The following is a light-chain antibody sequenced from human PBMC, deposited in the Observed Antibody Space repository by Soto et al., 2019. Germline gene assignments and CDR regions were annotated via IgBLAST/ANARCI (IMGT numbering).Light chain of an antibody. CDR1: SSNIGSHN. CDR2: TNN. CDR3: SACQNSITGFV. Sequence: QSVLTQPPSASGTPGQRVTISCSGSSSNIGSHNVNWYQHLPGTAPPLLIYTNNHRPSGVADRFSGSKSGTSASLTISGLQYEDEADYYCSACQNSITGFVFGGGTKLTVL. J-gene: IGLJ2*01. V-gene: IGLV1-44*01.